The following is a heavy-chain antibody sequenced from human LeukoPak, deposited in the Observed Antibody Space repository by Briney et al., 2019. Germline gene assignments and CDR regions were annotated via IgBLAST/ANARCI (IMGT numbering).Heavy chain of an antibody. V-gene: IGHV3-48*03. J-gene: IGHJ4*02. D-gene: IGHD6-13*01. CDR2: ISSSGSPI. Sequence: GGSLRLSCAASGFTFSSYEMNWVRQAPGKGLEWVSYISSSGSPIYYADSVKGRFTVSRDNAENSLYLQMSSLRAEDTAVYYCARTLAYWGQGTLVAVSS. CDR1: GFTFSSYE. CDR3: ARTLAY.